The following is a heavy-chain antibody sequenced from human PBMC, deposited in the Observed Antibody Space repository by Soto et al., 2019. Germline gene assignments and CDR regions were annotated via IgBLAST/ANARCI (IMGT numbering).Heavy chain of an antibody. Sequence: GGSLRLSCAASGFTFSSYAMHWVRQAPGKGLEWVAVISYDGNNKYYADSVKGRFTISRDNSKNTLYLQMNSLRAEDTAVYYCAQLVPAAIQQCGYSWDYYYYGMDVWGQGTTVTVSS. D-gene: IGHD2-2*01. J-gene: IGHJ6*02. V-gene: IGHV3-30-3*01. CDR1: GFTFSSYA. CDR2: ISYDGNNK. CDR3: AQLVPAAIQQCGYSWDYYYYGMDV.